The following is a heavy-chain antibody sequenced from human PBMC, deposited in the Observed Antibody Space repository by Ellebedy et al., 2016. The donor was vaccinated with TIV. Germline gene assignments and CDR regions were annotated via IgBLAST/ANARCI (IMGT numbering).Heavy chain of an antibody. CDR1: GYTLTELS. V-gene: IGHV1-8*01. Sequence: ASVKVSCXVSGYTLTELSMHWVRQATGQGLEWMGWMNPNSGNTGYAQKFQGRVTMTRNTSISTAYMELSSLRSEDTAVYYCARGSSWYDGEVNWFDPWGQGTLVTVSS. D-gene: IGHD6-13*01. CDR2: MNPNSGNT. J-gene: IGHJ5*02. CDR3: ARGSSWYDGEVNWFDP.